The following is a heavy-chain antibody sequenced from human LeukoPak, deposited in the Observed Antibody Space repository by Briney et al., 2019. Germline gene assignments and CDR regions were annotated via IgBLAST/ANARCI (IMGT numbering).Heavy chain of an antibody. V-gene: IGHV3-21*01. CDR2: ISSSSSYI. CDR1: GFTFSSYS. J-gene: IGHJ4*02. CDR3: ARDPYSGYDFCDY. D-gene: IGHD5-12*01. Sequence: GGSLRLSCAASGFTFSSYSMNWVRQAPGKGLEWVSSISSSSSYIYYAGSVKGRFTISRDNAKNSLYLQMNSLRAEDTAVYYCARDPYSGYDFCDYWGQGTLVTVSS.